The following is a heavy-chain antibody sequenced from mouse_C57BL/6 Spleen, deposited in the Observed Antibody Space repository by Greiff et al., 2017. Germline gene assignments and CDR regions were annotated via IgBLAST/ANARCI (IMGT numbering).Heavy chain of an antibody. Sequence: EVQVVESGTVLARPGASVKMSCKTSGYTFTSYWMHWVKQRPGQGLEWIGAIYPGNSDTSYNQKFKGKAKLTAVTSASTAYMELSSLTNEDSAVYYCTRDYGSSPAYFDYWGQGTTLTVSS. CDR3: TRDYGSSPAYFDY. CDR2: IYPGNSDT. J-gene: IGHJ2*01. D-gene: IGHD1-1*01. V-gene: IGHV1-5*01. CDR1: GYTFTSYW.